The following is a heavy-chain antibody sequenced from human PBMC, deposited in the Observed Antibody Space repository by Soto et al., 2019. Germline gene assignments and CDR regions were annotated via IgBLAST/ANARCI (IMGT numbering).Heavy chain of an antibody. J-gene: IGHJ4*02. D-gene: IGHD6-25*01. CDR1: NGSFSDYF. Sequence: PSETLSLTCGVYNGSFSDYFWNWIRQPPGKGLEWIGEIKESGLATYNPSLKRRVTMSVDTANNQFSLKVTSVTAADTAVYYCARGKSSGPLYYFDTWGQVTLGTVSS. V-gene: IGHV4-34*01. CDR3: ARGKSSGPLYYFDT. CDR2: IKESGLA.